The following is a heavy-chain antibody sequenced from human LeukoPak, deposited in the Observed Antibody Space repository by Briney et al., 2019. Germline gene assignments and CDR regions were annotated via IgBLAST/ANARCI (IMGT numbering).Heavy chain of an antibody. D-gene: IGHD6-19*01. J-gene: IGHJ3*02. CDR1: GGTISSYS. V-gene: IGHV4-59*01. Sequence: SETLSLTCTVSGGTISSYSWSWIRQPPGKGLEWIGYIYYSGSTNYNPSLKSRVTISVDTSKNQFSLKLSSVTAADTGVYYCARDGYSSGWGRAFDIWGQGTMVTVSS. CDR3: ARDGYSSGWGRAFDI. CDR2: IYYSGST.